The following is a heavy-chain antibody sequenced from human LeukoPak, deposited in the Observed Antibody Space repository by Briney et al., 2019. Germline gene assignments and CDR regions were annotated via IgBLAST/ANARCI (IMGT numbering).Heavy chain of an antibody. CDR3: ARQGRSPGYYDFWSGYYPYYMDV. CDR1: GGSISSYY. V-gene: IGHV4-4*09. D-gene: IGHD3-3*01. Sequence: PSETLSLTCTVSGGSISSYYWSWIRQPPGKGLEWIGYIYTSGSTNYNPSLKSRVTISVDTSKNQFSLKLSSVTAADTAVYYCARQGRSPGYYDFWSGYYPYYMDVWGKGTTVTVSS. J-gene: IGHJ6*03. CDR2: IYTSGST.